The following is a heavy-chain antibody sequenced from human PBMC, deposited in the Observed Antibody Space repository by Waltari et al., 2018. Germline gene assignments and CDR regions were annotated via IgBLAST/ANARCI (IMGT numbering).Heavy chain of an antibody. V-gene: IGHV1-69*05. Sequence: QVQLVQSGAEVKKPGSSVKVSCKASGGTLSSYAISWVRQAPEQGLEWMGWLIPIFGTANYAQKFQGRVTITTDESTSTAYMALSSLRSEDTAVYYCARVGAHESNSEYFQHCVQGTLVTVSS. J-gene: IGHJ1*01. CDR1: GGTLSSYA. D-gene: IGHD3-16*01. CDR3: ARVGAHESNSEYFQH. CDR2: LIPIFGTA.